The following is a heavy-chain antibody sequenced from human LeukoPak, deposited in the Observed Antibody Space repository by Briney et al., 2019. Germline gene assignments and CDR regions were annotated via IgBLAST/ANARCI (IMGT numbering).Heavy chain of an antibody. CDR3: ARDEGSAYPFDY. Sequence: SETLSLTCTVSGGSISSSSYYWGWIRQPPGKGLEWIGSIYYSGSTYYNLSLKSRVTISVDTSENQFSLNLNSVTAADTAVYFCARDEGSAYPFDYWGQGTLVTVSS. CDR1: GGSISSSSYY. V-gene: IGHV4-39*07. CDR2: IYYSGST. J-gene: IGHJ4*02. D-gene: IGHD3-22*01.